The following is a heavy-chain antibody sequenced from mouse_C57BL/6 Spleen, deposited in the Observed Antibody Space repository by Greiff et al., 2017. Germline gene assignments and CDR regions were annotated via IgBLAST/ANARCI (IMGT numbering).Heavy chain of an antibody. CDR2: INYDDSST. J-gene: IGHJ2*01. V-gene: IGHV5-16*01. CDR1: GFTFSDYN. D-gene: IGHD2-3*01. Sequence: DVHLVQSERGLVQPGRSMNISCKASGFTFSDYNMHWVRQIQETRLDWVANINYDDSSTCYMHYLKSRFIMSRDNAKSMLYLQMRSLKSEDTATYYCARDRDGYLDFWGTGTTLTVSS. CDR3: ARDRDGYLDF.